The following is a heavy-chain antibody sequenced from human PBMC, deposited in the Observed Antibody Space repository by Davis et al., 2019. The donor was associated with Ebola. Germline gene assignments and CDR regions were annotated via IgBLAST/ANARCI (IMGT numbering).Heavy chain of an antibody. D-gene: IGHD5-12*01. CDR1: GYTFRGYW. Sequence: GESLKISCKGSGYTFRGYWINWVRQMPGKGLEWMGIIYPDDSTISYSPSFQGQVTISVDKSISTAYLQWSSLKASDTAMYYCARLGGFDYRYYYGMDVWGQGTTVTVSS. V-gene: IGHV5-51*01. CDR3: ARLGGFDYRYYYGMDV. J-gene: IGHJ6*02. CDR2: IYPDDSTI.